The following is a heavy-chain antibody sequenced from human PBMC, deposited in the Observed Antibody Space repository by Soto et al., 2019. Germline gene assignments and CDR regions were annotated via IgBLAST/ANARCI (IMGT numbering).Heavy chain of an antibody. J-gene: IGHJ4*02. V-gene: IGHV4-34*01. Sequence: PSETLSLTCAVYGGSFSGYYWSWIRQPPGKGLEWIGEINHSGSTNYNPSLKSRVTISVDTSKNQFSLKLSSVTAADTAVYYCARASYSGSYIDYWGQGTLVTVSS. D-gene: IGHD1-26*01. CDR3: ARASYSGSYIDY. CDR1: GGSFSGYY. CDR2: INHSGST.